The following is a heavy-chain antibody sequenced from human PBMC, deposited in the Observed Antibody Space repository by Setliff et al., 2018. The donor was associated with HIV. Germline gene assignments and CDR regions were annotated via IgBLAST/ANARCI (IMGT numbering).Heavy chain of an antibody. Sequence: NPSETLSLTCTVSGGSISSGSYYWSWIRQPAGKGLEWIGHINTSGSTNYNPSLKSRVTISVDTSKNQFSLKLSSVTAEDTAVYYCAREFTSVAGTRPPFDPWGQGTLVTVSS. D-gene: IGHD6-19*01. CDR3: AREFTSVAGTRPPFDP. CDR1: GGSISSGSYY. J-gene: IGHJ5*02. V-gene: IGHV4-61*09. CDR2: INTSGST.